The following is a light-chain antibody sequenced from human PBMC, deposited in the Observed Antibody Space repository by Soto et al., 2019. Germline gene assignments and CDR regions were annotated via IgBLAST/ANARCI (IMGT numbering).Light chain of an antibody. CDR1: QSISSSS. CDR2: GAS. J-gene: IGKJ2*01. Sequence: EIVLTQSPGTLSLSPGERATLSCRASQSISSSSLAWYQQKRGQAPRLLIYGASGRATGIPDRFSGSGSGTDFTLTISRLEPEDFAVYYCQHYGSSQYTFGQGTKLEIK. CDR3: QHYGSSQYT. V-gene: IGKV3-20*01.